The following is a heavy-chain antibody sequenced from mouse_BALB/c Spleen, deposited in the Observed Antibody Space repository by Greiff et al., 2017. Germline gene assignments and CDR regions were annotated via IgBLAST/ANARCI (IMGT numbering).Heavy chain of an antibody. CDR3: ATYYGYRHYYAMDY. J-gene: IGHJ4*01. CDR1: GYTFTSYW. CDR2: INPSTGYT. V-gene: IGHV1-7*01. Sequence: QVQLQPSGAELAKPGASVKMSCKASGYTFTSYWMHWVKQRPGQGLEWIGYINPSTGYTEYNQKFKDKATLTADKSSSTAYMQLSSLTSEDSAVYYCATYYGYRHYYAMDYWGQGTSVTVSS. D-gene: IGHD1-2*01.